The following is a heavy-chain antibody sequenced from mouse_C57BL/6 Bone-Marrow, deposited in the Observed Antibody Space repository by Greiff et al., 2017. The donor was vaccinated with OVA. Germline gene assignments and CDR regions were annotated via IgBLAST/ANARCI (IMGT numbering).Heavy chain of an antibody. D-gene: IGHD1-2*01. CDR1: GYAFSSYW. CDR2: IYPGDGDT. Sequence: QVQLQQSGAELVKPGASVKISCKASGYAFSSYWMNWVKQRPGKGLEWIGQIYPGDGDTNYNGKFKGKATLTEDKSSSTAYMQLSSLTSEDSAVYYCAREGMTARYFDVWGTGTTVTVSS. V-gene: IGHV1-80*01. CDR3: AREGMTARYFDV. J-gene: IGHJ1*03.